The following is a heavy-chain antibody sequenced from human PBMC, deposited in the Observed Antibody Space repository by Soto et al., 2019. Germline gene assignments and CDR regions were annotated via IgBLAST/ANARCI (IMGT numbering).Heavy chain of an antibody. D-gene: IGHD3-3*01. J-gene: IGHJ6*03. CDR1: GYTFTSYG. CDR3: ARDRRYYDFWSGYPLAYYSYYMDV. Sequence: ASVKVSCKASGYTFTSYGISWVRQAPGQGLEWMGWISAYNGNTNYAQKLQGRVTMTTDTSTSTAYMELRSLRSDDTAVYYCARDRRYYDFWSGYPLAYYSYYMDVWGKGTTVTVSS. CDR2: ISAYNGNT. V-gene: IGHV1-18*01.